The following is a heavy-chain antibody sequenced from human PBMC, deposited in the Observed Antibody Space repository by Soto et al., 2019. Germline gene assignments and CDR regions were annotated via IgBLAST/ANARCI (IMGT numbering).Heavy chain of an antibody. Sequence: PSETLSLTCTVSGGSISSGDYYWSWIRQPPGKGLEWIGYIYYSGSTHYNPSLKSRVTISVDTSKNQFSLKLSSVTAADTAVYYCAREERSYYDILTPTPGVVNWFDPWGQGTLVTVSS. J-gene: IGHJ5*02. CDR2: IYYSGST. CDR1: GGSISSGDYY. D-gene: IGHD3-9*01. V-gene: IGHV4-30-4*01. CDR3: AREERSYYDILTPTPGVVNWFDP.